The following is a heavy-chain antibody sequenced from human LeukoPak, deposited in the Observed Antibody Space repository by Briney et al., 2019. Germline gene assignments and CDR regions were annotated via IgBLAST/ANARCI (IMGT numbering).Heavy chain of an antibody. V-gene: IGHV3-66*02. CDR1: GFTVSSNY. Sequence: QSGGSLRLSCAASGFTVSSNYMSWVRQAPGKGLEWVSVIYSGGSTYYADSVKGRFTISRDNSKNTLYLQMNSLRAEDTAVYYCARAKARSYYDFWSGYRHDAFDIWGQRTMVTVSS. D-gene: IGHD3-3*01. CDR2: IYSGGST. CDR3: ARAKARSYYDFWSGYRHDAFDI. J-gene: IGHJ3*02.